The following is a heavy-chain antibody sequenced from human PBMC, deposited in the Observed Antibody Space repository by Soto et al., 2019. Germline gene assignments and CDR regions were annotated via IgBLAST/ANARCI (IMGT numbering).Heavy chain of an antibody. J-gene: IGHJ4*02. Sequence: ASVKVSCKASGYTFTTHGISWVRQAPGQGLEWMGWVSGDNGHTNYAQKFQGWVTMTRDTSISTAYIELSRLRSDDTAVYYCARGEYSSSHYDYWGQGTLVTVSS. D-gene: IGHD6-6*01. CDR2: VSGDNGHT. CDR1: GYTFTTHG. CDR3: ARGEYSSSHYDY. V-gene: IGHV1-18*01.